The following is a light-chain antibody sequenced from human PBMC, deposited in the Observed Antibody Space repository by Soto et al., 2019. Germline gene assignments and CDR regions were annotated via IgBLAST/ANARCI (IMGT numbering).Light chain of an antibody. J-gene: IGLJ2*01. V-gene: IGLV2-14*03. CDR2: DVS. CDR1: SGDVGGYNY. Sequence: QSALTQPASVSGSPGQSITISCTGTSGDVGGYNYVSWYQQHPGKAPKLMIYDVSNRPSGVSSRFSGSKSGNTASLTISGLQAEDEADYYCSSFSSCSTLFGGGTKLTVL. CDR3: SSFSSCSTL.